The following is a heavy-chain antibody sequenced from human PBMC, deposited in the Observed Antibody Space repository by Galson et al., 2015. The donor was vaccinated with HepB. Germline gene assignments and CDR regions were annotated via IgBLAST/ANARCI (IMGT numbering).Heavy chain of an antibody. CDR2: ISGSGGIT. CDR3: AKDQLIGVAAPFDY. CDR1: GFTFSTYA. Sequence: SLRLSCAASGFTFSTYAMSWVRQAPGKGLEWVTGISGSGGITYYADSVKGRFTISRDDSKNTLYLQVNSLGAEDTAVYYCAKDQLIGVAAPFDYWGQGTLVTVSS. D-gene: IGHD2-15*01. V-gene: IGHV3-23*01. J-gene: IGHJ4*02.